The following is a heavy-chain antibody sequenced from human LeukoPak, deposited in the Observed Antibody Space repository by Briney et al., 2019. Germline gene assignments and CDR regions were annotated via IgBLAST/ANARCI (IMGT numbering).Heavy chain of an antibody. CDR2: INPKNGAT. Sequence: ASVKLSCKASGYTFTGNYIHWVRQAPGQGLEWMGWINPKNGATFYTQRFQGRVTMTSDTSISTAYMELSRLTSDDTAVFYCARGPEEYWGQGTLVTVSS. V-gene: IGHV1-2*02. CDR1: GYTFTGNY. CDR3: ARGPEEY. J-gene: IGHJ4*02.